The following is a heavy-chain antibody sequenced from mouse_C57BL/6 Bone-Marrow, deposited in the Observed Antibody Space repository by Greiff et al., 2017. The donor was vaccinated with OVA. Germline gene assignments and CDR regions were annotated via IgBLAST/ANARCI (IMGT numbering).Heavy chain of an antibody. Sequence: VQLQQSGAELVMPGASVKLSCKASGYTFTSYWMHWVKQRPGQGLEWIGEIDPYDSYTNYNQKFKGKSTLTVDKSSSTAYMQLSSLTSEDCAVDYCARMCYSSYVRYYAKDDWGHGITVTVSS. V-gene: IGHV1-69*01. D-gene: IGHD1-1*01. CDR1: GYTFTSYW. J-gene: IGHJ4*01. CDR3: ARMCYSSYVRYYAKDD. CDR2: IDPYDSYT.